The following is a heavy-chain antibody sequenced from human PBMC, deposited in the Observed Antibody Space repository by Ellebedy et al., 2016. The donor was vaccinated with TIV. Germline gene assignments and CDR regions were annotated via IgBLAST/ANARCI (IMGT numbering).Heavy chain of an antibody. V-gene: IGHV3-53*01. D-gene: IGHD6-13*01. CDR1: GFLVSDSH. CDR2: LYPIGAT. J-gene: IGHJ6*02. Sequence: PGGSLRLSCAASGFLVSDSHISWVRQAPRKGLEWVSTLYPIGATYYVDSVKGRFIISRDTSTNTVYLQLSHLRREDTAVYFCTRGGYSSSFGPPWGQGTTVTVSS. CDR3: TRGGYSSSFGPP.